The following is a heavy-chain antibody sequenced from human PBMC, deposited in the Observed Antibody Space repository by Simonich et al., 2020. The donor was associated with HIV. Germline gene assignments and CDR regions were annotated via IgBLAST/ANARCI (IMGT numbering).Heavy chain of an antibody. Sequence: QLHLHQWGAGMLQPSETLSLTCAVYGGSSMGYYWSWIRQPPGKGVEWIGEINHIGSKNYNTSLKSRVTISVDTSKNQFSLKLSSVTAADTAVHYCARRHPTTVTTPYFDYWGQGTLVTVSS. CDR1: GGSSMGYY. CDR3: ARRHPTTVTTPYFDY. D-gene: IGHD4-17*01. CDR2: INHIGSK. V-gene: IGHV4-34*01. J-gene: IGHJ4*02.